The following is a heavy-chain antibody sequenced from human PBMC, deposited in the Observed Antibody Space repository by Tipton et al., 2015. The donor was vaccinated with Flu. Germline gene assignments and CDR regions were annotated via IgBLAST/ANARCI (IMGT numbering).Heavy chain of an antibody. CDR3: ARGRRPRRPVLAPPGYFDY. Sequence: TLSLTCAVYGGSFSGYNWSWIRQPPGRGLGWIGEINHSGNTNYNPSLKSRVTVSVDTSKNQFSLILSAVTAADTAVYYCARGRRPRRPVLAPPGYFDYWGQGTLVTVSS. V-gene: IGHV4-34*01. CDR2: INHSGNT. CDR1: GGSFSGYN. D-gene: IGHD2-8*01. J-gene: IGHJ4*02.